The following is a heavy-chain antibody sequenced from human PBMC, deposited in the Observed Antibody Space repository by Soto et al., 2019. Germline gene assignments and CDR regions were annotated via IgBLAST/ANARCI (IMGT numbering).Heavy chain of an antibody. D-gene: IGHD6-19*01. CDR2: INHSGST. CDR1: GGSFSGYY. CDR3: ARVSEVLAGSLDNWVDP. Sequence: PSETLSLTCAVYGGSFSGYYWSWIRQPPGKGLEWIGEINHSGSTNYNPSLKSRVTISVDTSKSQFSLKLSSVTAADTAVYYCARVSEVLAGSLDNWVDPWGQGTPVTFSS. V-gene: IGHV4-34*01. J-gene: IGHJ5*02.